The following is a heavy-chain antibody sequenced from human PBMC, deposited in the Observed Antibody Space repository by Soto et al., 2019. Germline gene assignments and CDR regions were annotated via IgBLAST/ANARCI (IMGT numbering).Heavy chain of an antibody. D-gene: IGHD3-10*01. CDR1: GGSISSYY. CDR2: IYYSGST. V-gene: IGHV4-59*08. J-gene: IGHJ6*03. Sequence: QVQLQESGPGLVKPSETLSLTCTVSGGSISSYYWSWIRQPPGKGLEWIGYIYYSGSTNYNPSLMSRVIISVDTSKNQFSLKLSSVTAADPAVYYCARLGFHYYMDVWGKGTTVTVSS. CDR3: ARLGFHYYMDV.